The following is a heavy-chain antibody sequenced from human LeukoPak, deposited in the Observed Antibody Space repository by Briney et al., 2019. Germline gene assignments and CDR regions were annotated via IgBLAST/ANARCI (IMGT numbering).Heavy chain of an antibody. CDR1: GGSISSSSYY. Sequence: PSATLSLTCTVSGGSISSSSYYWGWIRGPPGKGLEWIGRIYYSGSTYYNPSLKSRVTISVDTSKNQFSLKLSSVTAADTAVYYCARDTAMVSWFDPWGQGTLVTVSS. J-gene: IGHJ5*02. CDR3: ARDTAMVSWFDP. V-gene: IGHV4-39*01. D-gene: IGHD5-18*01. CDR2: IYYSGST.